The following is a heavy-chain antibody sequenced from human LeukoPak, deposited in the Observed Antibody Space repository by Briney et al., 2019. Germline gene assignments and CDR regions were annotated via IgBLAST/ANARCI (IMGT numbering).Heavy chain of an antibody. Sequence: SETLSLTCTVSGGSISNYYWSWIRQPAGKGLEWLGRIYTSGSTNFNPSLNGRVSISRDTSKNLFSLRLRSVTAADTAVYFCARGRVSSSTWYSTYYYYFYMDVWGKGTTVTVSS. CDR2: IYTSGST. D-gene: IGHD1-1*01. V-gene: IGHV4-4*07. CDR1: GGSISNYY. J-gene: IGHJ6*03. CDR3: ARGRVSSSTWYSTYYYYFYMDV.